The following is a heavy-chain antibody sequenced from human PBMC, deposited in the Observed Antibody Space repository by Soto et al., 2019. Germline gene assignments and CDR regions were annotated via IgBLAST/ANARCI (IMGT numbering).Heavy chain of an antibody. Sequence: GGSLRLSCAASGFTFSDYYMSWIRQAPGKGLEWVSYISSSSSYTNYADSVKGRFTISRDNAKNSLYLQMNGLRAEDTAVYYCARKKDGYNPYDYWGQGTLVTVSS. J-gene: IGHJ4*02. CDR2: ISSSSSYT. D-gene: IGHD5-12*01. CDR3: ARKKDGYNPYDY. V-gene: IGHV3-11*06. CDR1: GFTFSDYY.